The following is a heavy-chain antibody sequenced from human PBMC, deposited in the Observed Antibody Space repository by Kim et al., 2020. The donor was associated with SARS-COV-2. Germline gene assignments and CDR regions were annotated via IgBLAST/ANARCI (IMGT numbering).Heavy chain of an antibody. J-gene: IGHJ5*02. CDR1: GCTFSSYA. Sequence: SVKVSCKASGCTFSSYAINWVRQATGQGLEWMGWIIPICGTANYAQKFQGRVTITTDESTSTAYMELSSLRSEDTAVYYCARVWWVAAGRLWFDPWGQGNLVPVSS. CDR3: ARVWWVAAGRLWFDP. V-gene: IGHV1-69*05. CDR2: IIPICGTA. D-gene: IGHD2-15*01.